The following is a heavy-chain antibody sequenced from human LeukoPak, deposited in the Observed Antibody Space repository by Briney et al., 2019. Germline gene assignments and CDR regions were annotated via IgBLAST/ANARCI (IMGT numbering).Heavy chain of an antibody. V-gene: IGHV5-51*01. CDR2: IYPGDSDT. Sequence: GGSLKISCKGSGYSFTSYWTGGVRQMPGKGLEWMGIIYPGDSDTRYSPSFQGQVTISADKSISTAYLQWSSLKASDTAMYYCARLRSDTAMVANWFDPWGQGTLVTVSS. D-gene: IGHD5-18*01. J-gene: IGHJ5*02. CDR3: ARLRSDTAMVANWFDP. CDR1: GYSFTSYW.